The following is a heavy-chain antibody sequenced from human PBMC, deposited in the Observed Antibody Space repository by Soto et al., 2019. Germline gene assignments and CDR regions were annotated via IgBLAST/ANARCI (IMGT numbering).Heavy chain of an antibody. J-gene: IGHJ4*02. Sequence: QVQLQESGPGLVKPSETLSLTCTVSGGSISSYYWSWIRQPPGKGLEWIGYIYYSGSTNYNPSLKSRVTISVDTSKNQFSLKLSSVTAADTAVYYCARRGEVDYWGQGTLVTVSS. V-gene: IGHV4-59*08. CDR1: GGSISSYY. CDR3: ARRGEVDY. CDR2: IYYSGST.